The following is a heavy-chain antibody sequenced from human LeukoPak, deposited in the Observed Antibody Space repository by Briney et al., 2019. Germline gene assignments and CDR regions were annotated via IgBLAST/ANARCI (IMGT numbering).Heavy chain of an antibody. J-gene: IGHJ4*02. CDR2: IHYSGST. D-gene: IGHD6-13*01. Sequence: SETLSLTCTVSGGSISTYCWSWIRQPPGKGLEWIGYIHYSGSTDYNPSLRSRVTISVDTSKNQLSLKLTSVTAADTAVYYCAREYSSFEYWGQGTLVTVSS. CDR1: GGSISTYC. CDR3: AREYSSFEY. V-gene: IGHV4-59*01.